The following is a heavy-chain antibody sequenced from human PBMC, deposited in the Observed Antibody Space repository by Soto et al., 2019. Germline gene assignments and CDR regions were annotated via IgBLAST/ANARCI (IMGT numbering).Heavy chain of an antibody. CDR3: ARGAPDYDFWSGYYTPPAGYNWFDP. D-gene: IGHD3-3*01. J-gene: IGHJ5*02. CDR2: ISAYNGNT. V-gene: IGHV1-18*01. Sequence: ASVKVSCKASGYTFTSYGISWVRQAPGQGLEWVGWISAYNGNTNYAQKLQGRVTITADESTSTAYMELSSLRSEDTAVYYCARGAPDYDFWSGYYTPPAGYNWFDPWGQGTLVTVSS. CDR1: GYTFTSYG.